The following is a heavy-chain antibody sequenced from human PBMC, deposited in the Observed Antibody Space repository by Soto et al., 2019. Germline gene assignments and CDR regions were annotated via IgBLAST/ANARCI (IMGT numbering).Heavy chain of an antibody. J-gene: IGHJ4*02. CDR2: ISSSSITI. Sequence: EVQLVESGGGLVQPGGSLRLSCAASGFTFSSYSMNWVRQAPGKGLEWVSYISSSSITIYYADSVKGRFTISRDNAKNSLYLQMNSLRAEDTAVYYCARDRSRSGGWFSGFDYWGQGTLVTVSS. V-gene: IGHV3-48*01. D-gene: IGHD6-19*01. CDR1: GFTFSSYS. CDR3: ARDRSRSGGWFSGFDY.